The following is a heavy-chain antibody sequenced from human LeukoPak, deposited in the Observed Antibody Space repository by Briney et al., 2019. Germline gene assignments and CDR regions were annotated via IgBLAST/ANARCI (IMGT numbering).Heavy chain of an antibody. D-gene: IGHD6-6*01. J-gene: IGHJ6*03. V-gene: IGHV3-33*06. Sequence: GGSLRLSCAASGFTFSSYGMHWVRQAPGKGLEWVAVIWYDGSNKYYADSVKGRFTISRDNSKNTLYLQMNSLRAEDTAVYYCAKDLYSSSHYYYYYMDVWGKGPRSPSP. CDR1: GFTFSSYG. CDR3: AKDLYSSSHYYYYYMDV. CDR2: IWYDGSNK.